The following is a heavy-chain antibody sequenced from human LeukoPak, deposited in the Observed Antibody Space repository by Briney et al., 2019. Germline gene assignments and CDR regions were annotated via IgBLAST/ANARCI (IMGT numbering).Heavy chain of an antibody. D-gene: IGHD1-26*01. CDR1: GGSISSYY. CDR3: ARGIVGATDFDY. V-gene: IGHV4-59*01. CDR2: IYYSGST. J-gene: IGHJ4*02. Sequence: SETLSLTCTVSGGSISSYYWSWIRQPPGKGLEWIGYIYYSGSTNYNPSLKSRVTISVDTSKNQFSLKLSSVTAADTAVYYCARGIVGATDFDYWGQGTLVAVSS.